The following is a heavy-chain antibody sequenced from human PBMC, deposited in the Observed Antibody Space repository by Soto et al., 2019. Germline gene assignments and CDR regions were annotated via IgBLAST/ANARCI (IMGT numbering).Heavy chain of an antibody. D-gene: IGHD3-9*01. J-gene: IGHJ5*02. Sequence: QVQLQESGPGLVKPSETLSLTCTVSGGSIISYYWSWIRQPPGKGLEWIGYIYYSGSTNYNPSLTRRVTISVDTSKNQFSLRLNSVSAADTAMYYCAREAGVRYPFDPWGQGTLVTVSS. CDR2: IYYSGST. CDR1: GGSIISYY. CDR3: AREAGVRYPFDP. V-gene: IGHV4-59*01.